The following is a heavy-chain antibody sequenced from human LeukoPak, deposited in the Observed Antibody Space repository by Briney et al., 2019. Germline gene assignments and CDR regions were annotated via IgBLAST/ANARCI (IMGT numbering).Heavy chain of an antibody. CDR3: ARDFGFGELCY. V-gene: IGHV4-59*01. Sequence: SETLSLTCTVSGGSISSYYWSWIRQPPGKGLEWIGYIYYSGSTNYNPSLKSRVTISVDTSKNQFSLKLSSVTAADTAVYYCARDFGFGELCYWGQGTLVTVSS. CDR1: GGSISSYY. D-gene: IGHD3-10*01. J-gene: IGHJ4*02. CDR2: IYYSGST.